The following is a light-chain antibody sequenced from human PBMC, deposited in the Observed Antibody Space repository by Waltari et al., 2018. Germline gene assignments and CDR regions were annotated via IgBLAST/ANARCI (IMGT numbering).Light chain of an antibody. CDR2: DDS. CDR3: QVWESSSDHPGV. Sequence: SYVLTQPPSVSVAPGQTARITCGGNNIGTKRVHWYHQRPGQAPVLVVYDDSDRPSGIPGRFSGSNSGNTATLAISRVEAGDEADYYCQVWESSSDHPGVFGGGTKLTVL. J-gene: IGLJ2*01. CDR1: NIGTKR. V-gene: IGLV3-21*02.